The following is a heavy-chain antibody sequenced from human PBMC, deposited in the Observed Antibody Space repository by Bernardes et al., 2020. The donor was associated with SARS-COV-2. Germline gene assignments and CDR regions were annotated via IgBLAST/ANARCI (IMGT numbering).Heavy chain of an antibody. V-gene: IGHV3-23*01. CDR3: AKDYIVVVPAAIGDDY. CDR1: GFTFSSYA. J-gene: IGHJ4*02. D-gene: IGHD2-2*01. CDR2: ISGSGGST. Sequence: GGSLRLSCAASGFTFSSYAMSWVRQAPGKGLEWVSAISGSGGSTYYADSVKGRFTISRDNSKNTLYLQMNSLRAEDTAVYYCAKDYIVVVPAAIGDDYWGQGTLVTVSS.